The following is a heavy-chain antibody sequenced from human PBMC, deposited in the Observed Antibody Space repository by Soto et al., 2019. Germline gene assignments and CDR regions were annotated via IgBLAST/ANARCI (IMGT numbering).Heavy chain of an antibody. D-gene: IGHD4-17*01. V-gene: IGHV3-23*01. CDR1: GFTFSSYA. CDR2: VTGSGDRT. J-gene: IGHJ4*02. Sequence: PGGALRLSCATSGFTFSSYAMSWVRLAPGKGLEWVSTVTGSGDRTYYADSVKGRFTISRDNSKITLYLQMNSLRVEDTAVYYCARGGDYGDYFDDWGQGTLVTVSS. CDR3: ARGGDYGDYFDD.